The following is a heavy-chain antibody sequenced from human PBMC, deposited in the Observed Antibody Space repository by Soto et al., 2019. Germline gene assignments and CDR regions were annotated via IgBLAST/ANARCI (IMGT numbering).Heavy chain of an antibody. D-gene: IGHD5-18*01. CDR2: IYYSGST. CDR1: GGSISSSSYY. V-gene: IGHV4-39*01. CDR3: ARRYIRGYRLDY. J-gene: IGHJ4*02. Sequence: PSETLSLTCTVSGGSISSSSYYWGWIRQPPGKGLEWIGCIYYSGSTYYNPSLKSRVTISVDTSKNQFSLKLSSVTAADTAVYYCARRYIRGYRLDYWGQGTLVTVSS.